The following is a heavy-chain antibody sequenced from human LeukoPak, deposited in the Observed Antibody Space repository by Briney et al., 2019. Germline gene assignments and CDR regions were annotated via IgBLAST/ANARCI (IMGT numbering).Heavy chain of an antibody. D-gene: IGHD3-16*02. J-gene: IGHJ6*04. CDR3: ARDVTMGV. CDR2: IYYSGST. Sequence: SETLSLTCTVSGGSISTYYWSWIRQPPGKGLEWIGYIYYSGSTNYNPSLKSRVTISVDTSKNHFSLKLTSVTAADTAVYYCARDVTMGVWGKGTTVTISS. V-gene: IGHV4-59*01. CDR1: GGSISTYY.